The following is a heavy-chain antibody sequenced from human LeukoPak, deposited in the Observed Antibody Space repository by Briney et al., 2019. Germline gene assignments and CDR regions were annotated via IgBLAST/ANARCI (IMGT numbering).Heavy chain of an antibody. CDR1: GYTFTSYD. D-gene: IGHD2-8*01. CDR3: AGSLGYCTSNVCYLKY. J-gene: IGHJ4*02. CDR2: MNPNSGNT. Sequence: GASVKVSCKASGYTFTSYDINWVRQATGQGLEWMGWMNPNSGNTGYAPNSQDRVTMTTDTYTNTAYMELRSLRSDDTAVYHCAGSLGYCTSNVCYLKYWGQGTLVTVSS. V-gene: IGHV1-8*01.